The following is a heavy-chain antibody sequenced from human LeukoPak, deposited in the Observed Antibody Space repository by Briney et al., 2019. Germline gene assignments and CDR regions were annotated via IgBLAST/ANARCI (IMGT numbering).Heavy chain of an antibody. CDR1: GSTSGDDA. CDR3: TTDPGIVVVTRGGGPS. V-gene: IGHV3-49*03. Sequence: TGGSLRLSCTASGSTSGDDALNWFRQAPGKGLEWVGFIRSKTYGGTTEYAASVKGRFTISRDDSKSIAYLQMNSLKTEDTAVYYCTTDPGIVVVTRGGGPSWGQGTMVTVSS. J-gene: IGHJ3*01. CDR2: IRSKTYGGTT. D-gene: IGHD2-21*02.